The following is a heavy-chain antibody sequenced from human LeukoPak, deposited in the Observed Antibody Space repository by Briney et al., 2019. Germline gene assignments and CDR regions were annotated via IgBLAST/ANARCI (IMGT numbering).Heavy chain of an antibody. D-gene: IGHD5-18*01. CDR2: TYYRSKRYN. Sequence: SQTLSLTCAIPGDTLSSNSAAWNWIRQSPSRGLESLRRTYYRSKRYNDYAVSVKSRITLNPNPSKNQFCQQLNSVTTEDTAVYYCARDRLWLHTWFDPWGQGTLVTVSS. V-gene: IGHV6-1*01. CDR1: GDTLSSNSAA. J-gene: IGHJ5*02. CDR3: ARDRLWLHTWFDP.